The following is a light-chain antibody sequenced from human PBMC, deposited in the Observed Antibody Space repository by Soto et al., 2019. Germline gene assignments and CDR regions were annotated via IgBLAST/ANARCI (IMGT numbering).Light chain of an antibody. J-gene: IGKJ4*01. CDR3: QQYNHWPPLT. CDR1: QSVGRN. V-gene: IGKV3-15*01. Sequence: EIVMTQSPATLSVYPGERATLSCRASQSVGRNLAWYQQKPGQAPRLLIYGASTRASGIPARFSGSGSGTEFTLTISSLQSEDFAISSCQQYNHWPPLTFGGGTKVEIK. CDR2: GAS.